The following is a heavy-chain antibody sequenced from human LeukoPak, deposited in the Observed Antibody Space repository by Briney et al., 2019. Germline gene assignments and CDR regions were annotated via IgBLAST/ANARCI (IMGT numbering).Heavy chain of an antibody. Sequence: SETLSLTCTVSGGSINSYYWSWIRQPAGKGLEWIGRIYTSGSTNYNPSLKSRVTMSVDTSKNRFSLRLSSVTAADTAVYYCARDGAWQQLTPFDYWGQGTLVTVSS. CDR2: IYTSGST. D-gene: IGHD6-13*01. J-gene: IGHJ4*02. V-gene: IGHV4-4*07. CDR3: ARDGAWQQLTPFDY. CDR1: GGSINSYY.